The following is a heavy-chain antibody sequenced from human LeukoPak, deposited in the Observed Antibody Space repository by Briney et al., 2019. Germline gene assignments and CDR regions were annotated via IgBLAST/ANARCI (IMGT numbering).Heavy chain of an antibody. V-gene: IGHV4-39*07. CDR3: ARGRYYGDADY. CDR1: GGSISRSSSY. D-gene: IGHD4-17*01. CDR2: INHSGST. J-gene: IGHJ4*02. Sequence: SETLSLTCTVSGGSISRSSSYWSWIRQPPGKGLEWIGEINHSGSTNYNPSLKSRVTISVDTSKNQFSLKLSPVTAADTAVYYCARGRYYGDADYWGQGTLVTVSS.